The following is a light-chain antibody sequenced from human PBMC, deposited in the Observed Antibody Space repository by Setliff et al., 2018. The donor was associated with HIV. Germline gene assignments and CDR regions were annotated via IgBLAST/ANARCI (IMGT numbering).Light chain of an antibody. V-gene: IGLV2-14*03. CDR3: SSYTSSSNPRV. Sequence: QSALTQPASVSGSPGQSITISCTGTNSDVGGYNYVSWYQQHPGKAPKLMIFDVSNRPSGVSDRFSGSRSGNTASLTISGLQAEDEADYYCSSYTSSSNPRVFGGGTK. J-gene: IGLJ3*02. CDR2: DVS. CDR1: NSDVGGYNY.